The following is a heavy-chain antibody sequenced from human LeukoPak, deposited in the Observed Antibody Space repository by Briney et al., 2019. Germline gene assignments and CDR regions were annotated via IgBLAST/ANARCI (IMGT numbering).Heavy chain of an antibody. CDR1: GFTFSSYA. CDR3: NRTTFGVVYYFDY. J-gene: IGHJ4*02. V-gene: IGHV3-30*04. Sequence: PARSLRLSCATSGFTFSSYAMRWVRQPPGKGLEWVALISYDGINQYYADSVKGRFIISRDNSENTLYLEVNSLGLEDTAVYYCNRTTFGVVYYFDYWGQGTLVTVSS. D-gene: IGHD1/OR15-1a*01. CDR2: ISYDGINQ.